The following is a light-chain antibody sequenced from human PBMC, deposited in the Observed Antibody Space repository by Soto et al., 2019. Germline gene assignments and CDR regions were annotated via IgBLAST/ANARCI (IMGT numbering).Light chain of an antibody. CDR1: QSISSW. Sequence: DIQMTQSPSTLSASVGDRVTITCRASQSISSWLAWYQQKPGKAPKLLIYDASSWESGVPSRFSGSGSGTEFTLTISSLQPDDFAVYYCQQYNSCPEGTFGQGTKVEIK. CDR3: QQYNSCPEGT. CDR2: DAS. V-gene: IGKV1-5*01. J-gene: IGKJ1*01.